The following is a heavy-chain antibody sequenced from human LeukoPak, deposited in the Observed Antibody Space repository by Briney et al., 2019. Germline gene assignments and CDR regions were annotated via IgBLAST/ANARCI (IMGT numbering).Heavy chain of an antibody. CDR1: GGSLSSGGYY. D-gene: IGHD3-10*01. Sequence: TSETLSLTCTVSGGSLSSGGYYWSWIRQPPGKRLEWIGYIHYSGSTNYNPSLKSRVTISVDTSKSQFSLKLSSVTAADTAVYYCARTRGQLRGSGRGFDYWGQGTLVTVSS. CDR2: IHYSGST. J-gene: IGHJ4*02. CDR3: ARTRGQLRGSGRGFDY. V-gene: IGHV4-61*08.